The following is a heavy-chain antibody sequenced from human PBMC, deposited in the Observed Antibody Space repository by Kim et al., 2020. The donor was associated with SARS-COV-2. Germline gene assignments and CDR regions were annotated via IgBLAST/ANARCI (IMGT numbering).Heavy chain of an antibody. CDR2: ISYDGSNK. V-gene: IGHV3-30*04. J-gene: IGHJ6*02. Sequence: GGSLRLSCAASGFTFSSYAMHWVRQAPGKGLEWVAVISYDGSNKYYADSVKGRFTISRDNSKNTLYLQMNSLRAEDTAVYYCARDLPVWIQLWLVYYYYGMDVWGQGTTVTVSS. CDR1: GFTFSSYA. D-gene: IGHD5-18*01. CDR3: ARDLPVWIQLWLVYYYYGMDV.